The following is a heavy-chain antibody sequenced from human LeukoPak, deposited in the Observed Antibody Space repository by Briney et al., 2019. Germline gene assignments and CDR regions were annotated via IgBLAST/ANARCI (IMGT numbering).Heavy chain of an antibody. CDR2: IKSDGSST. Sequence: PGGSLRLSCATSGFTFSSHWMHWVRQVPGKGLVWVSRIKSDGSSTSYADSVKGRFTISRDNAKNTLYLQMNSLRADDTAVYHCARHRWDGNSRNYFDPWGQGTLVTVSS. D-gene: IGHD4-23*01. CDR3: ARHRWDGNSRNYFDP. CDR1: GFTFSSHW. J-gene: IGHJ5*02. V-gene: IGHV3-74*01.